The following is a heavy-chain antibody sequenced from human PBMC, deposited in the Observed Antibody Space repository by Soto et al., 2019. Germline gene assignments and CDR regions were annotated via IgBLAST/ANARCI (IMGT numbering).Heavy chain of an antibody. D-gene: IGHD3-9*01. J-gene: IGHJ5*02. CDR2: IYFTGNT. CDR3: AGQTFTIATASYGRSNWFDP. CDR1: GGSITSSSHF. V-gene: IGHV4-39*01. Sequence: SETLSLTCSASGGSITSSSHFWGWVRQPPGKGLEWIGTIYFTGNTYYTPSLKSRLTMPIDTSKNEFSLRLNSVTAADTAVYYCAGQTFTIATASYGRSNWFDPWGPGTLVTVSS.